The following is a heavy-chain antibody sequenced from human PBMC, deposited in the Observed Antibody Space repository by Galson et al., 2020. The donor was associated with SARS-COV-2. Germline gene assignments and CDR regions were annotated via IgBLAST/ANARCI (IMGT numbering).Heavy chain of an antibody. J-gene: IGHJ4*02. CDR2: FIHVFHTA. CDR3: VRGEVQTLDF. Sequence: SVKVSCKASRGTFSSSDVNWVRQAPGQGLEWLGGFIHVFHTATYAQKFQGRVTITADEPTTTVYMELTSLRSDDTAVYFCVRGEVQTLDFGGQGTLVIGSS. V-gene: IGHV1-69*13. CDR1: RGTFSSSD. D-gene: IGHD3-16*01.